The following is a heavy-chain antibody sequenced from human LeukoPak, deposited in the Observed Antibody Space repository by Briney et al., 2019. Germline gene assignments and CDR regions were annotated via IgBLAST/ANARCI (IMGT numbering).Heavy chain of an antibody. D-gene: IGHD6-13*01. CDR2: IQYDGSNQ. J-gene: IGHJ2*01. V-gene: IGHV3-30*02. CDR1: GFSFSDYG. CDR3: ARAAYSSTWYSRYFDL. Sequence: GGPLRLSCAASGFSFSDYGMHWVRQAPGKGLEWVAFIQYDGSNQFYADSVRGRFTISRENAKNSLYLQMNSLRAGDTAVYYCARAAYSSTWYSRYFDLWGRGTLVTVSS.